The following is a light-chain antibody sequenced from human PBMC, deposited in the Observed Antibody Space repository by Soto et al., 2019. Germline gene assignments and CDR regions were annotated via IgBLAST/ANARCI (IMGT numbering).Light chain of an antibody. V-gene: IGKV1-5*01. CDR2: GAS. CDR3: QQYYTYST. J-gene: IGKJ1*01. Sequence: DIPMTQSPSTLSASVGDRVTITCRASQSISTSLAWYQQKPGKAPNLLISGASSLESGVPSRFSGSGSGTEFTLTISSLQPEDFASYYCQQYYTYSTFGQGTKVEIK. CDR1: QSISTS.